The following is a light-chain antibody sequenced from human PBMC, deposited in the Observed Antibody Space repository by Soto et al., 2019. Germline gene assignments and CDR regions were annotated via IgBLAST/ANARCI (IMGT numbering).Light chain of an antibody. J-gene: IGLJ3*02. CDR1: SSDVGGYNH. V-gene: IGLV2-14*01. CDR3: ASYTTTSTLCV. Sequence: QSALTQPASVSGSPGQSITISCTGTSSDVGGYNHVSWYQHHPGKAPKVIIFEVNNRPSGISNRFSGSKSGNTASLTISGLQAEDEADYYCASYTTTSTLCVFGGGTKLTVL. CDR2: EVN.